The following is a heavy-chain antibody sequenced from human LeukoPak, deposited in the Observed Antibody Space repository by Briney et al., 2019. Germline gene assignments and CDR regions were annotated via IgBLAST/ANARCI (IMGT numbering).Heavy chain of an antibody. CDR2: INPNSGGT. CDR1: GYTFTGYY. J-gene: IGHJ4*02. CDR3: ADFYTTSGFFY. D-gene: IGHD3-3*01. V-gene: IGHV1-2*06. Sequence: ASVKVSCKASGYTFTGYYMHWVRQAPGQGLEWMGRINPNSGGTNYAQKFQGRVAMTRDTSISTAYMELSNLQSEDTAVYFCADFYTTSGFFYWGQGTLVTVSS.